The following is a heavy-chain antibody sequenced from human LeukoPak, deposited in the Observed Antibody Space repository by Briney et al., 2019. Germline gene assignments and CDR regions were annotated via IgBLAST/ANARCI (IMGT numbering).Heavy chain of an antibody. D-gene: IGHD7-27*01. Sequence: ASVKVSCKASGYTFTGYYMHWVRQAPGQRLEWMGWINAGNGNTKYSQEFQGRVTITRDTSASTAYMELSSLRSEDMAVYYCARAGASTNDAFDIWGQGTMVTVSS. V-gene: IGHV1-3*03. CDR1: GYTFTGYY. J-gene: IGHJ3*02. CDR2: INAGNGNT. CDR3: ARAGASTNDAFDI.